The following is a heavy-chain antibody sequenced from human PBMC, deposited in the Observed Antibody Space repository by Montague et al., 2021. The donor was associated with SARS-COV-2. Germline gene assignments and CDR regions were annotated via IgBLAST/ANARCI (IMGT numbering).Heavy chain of an antibody. V-gene: IGHV4-59*08. CDR3: ARSSGSYSTFDF. CDR2: IYYSGST. Sequence: SETLSLTCTVSGGSISSSYWTWIRRPPGKGLEWIGYIYYSGSTSYNPSLKSCVTMSVDTSKNQFSLKLSSVTAADTAVYYCARSSGSYSTFDFWGQGTLVTVSS. CDR1: GGSISSSY. D-gene: IGHD3-10*01. J-gene: IGHJ4*02.